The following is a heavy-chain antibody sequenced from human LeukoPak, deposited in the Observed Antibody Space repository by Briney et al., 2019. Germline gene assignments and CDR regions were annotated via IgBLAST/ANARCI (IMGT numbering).Heavy chain of an antibody. Sequence: SETLSLTCTVSGGSISSYYWSWIRQPAGKGLEWIGRIYTSGSTNYNPSLKSRVTMSVDTSKNQFSLKLSSVTAADTAVYYCARDFWVKYQLLTAQEQYYYYGMDVWGQGTTVTVSS. D-gene: IGHD2-2*01. CDR3: ARDFWVKYQLLTAQEQYYYYGMDV. CDR2: IYTSGST. J-gene: IGHJ6*02. V-gene: IGHV4-4*07. CDR1: GGSISSYY.